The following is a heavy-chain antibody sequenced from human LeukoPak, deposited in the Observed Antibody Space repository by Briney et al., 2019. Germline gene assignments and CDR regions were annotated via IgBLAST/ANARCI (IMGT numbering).Heavy chain of an antibody. D-gene: IGHD6-6*01. CDR2: ISVYNGNT. V-gene: IGHV1-18*01. Sequence: ASVKVSCKASGYSFTSFGISWVRQAPGQGLEWMGWISVYNGNTNYEQKVQGRVTMTTDTSTSTAYMEPSSLRSEDTAVYYCARSVAATPDSDYYYYMDVWGKGTTVTVSS. CDR1: GYSFTSFG. J-gene: IGHJ6*03. CDR3: ARSVAATPDSDYYYYMDV.